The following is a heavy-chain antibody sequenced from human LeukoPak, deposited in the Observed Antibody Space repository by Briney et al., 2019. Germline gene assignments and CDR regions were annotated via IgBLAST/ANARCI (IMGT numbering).Heavy chain of an antibody. CDR3: ARAGDAPFDY. D-gene: IGHD2-21*01. J-gene: IGHJ4*02. CDR2: INPDSGGT. CDR1: GYTFTGYY. V-gene: IGHV1-2*04. Sequence: ASVKVSCKASGYTFTGYYMHWVRQPPGQGLEWIGWINPDSGGTNYEQNFQGWVTMTRDTSISTAYMELSRLRSDDTAVYYCARAGDAPFDYWGQGTLVTVSS.